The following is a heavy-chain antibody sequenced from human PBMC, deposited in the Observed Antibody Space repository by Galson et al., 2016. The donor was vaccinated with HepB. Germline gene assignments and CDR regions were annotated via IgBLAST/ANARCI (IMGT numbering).Heavy chain of an antibody. CDR1: GYSFTNYG. Sequence: SVKVSCKASGYSFTNYGITWVRQAPGQGLEWMGWISGYTGDTSFAQSLQGRVTMTTDTYTTTAYMELRSLRSDDPAVYYCVRVLYYDILTGYYTGFDYWGQGTLVTVSS. CDR3: VRVLYYDILTGYYTGFDY. CDR2: ISGYTGDT. J-gene: IGHJ4*02. V-gene: IGHV1-18*01. D-gene: IGHD3-9*01.